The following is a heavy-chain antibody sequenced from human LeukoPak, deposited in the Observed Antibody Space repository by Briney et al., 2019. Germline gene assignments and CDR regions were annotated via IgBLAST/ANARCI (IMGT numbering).Heavy chain of an antibody. CDR3: AKGVGGADCSSTSCYTHDFDY. V-gene: IGHV3-23*01. CDR2: ISGSGSST. CDR1: GFTFSSYA. Sequence: GGSLRLSCAASGFTFSSYAMSWVRQAPGKGLEWVSAISGSGSSTYYADSVKGRFTISRDNSKNTLYLQMNSLRAEDTAVYYCAKGVGGADCSSTSCYTHDFDYWGQGTLVTVSS. J-gene: IGHJ4*02. D-gene: IGHD2-2*02.